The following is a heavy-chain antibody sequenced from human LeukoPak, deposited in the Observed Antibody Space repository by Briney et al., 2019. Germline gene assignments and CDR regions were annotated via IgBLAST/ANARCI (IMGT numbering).Heavy chain of an antibody. D-gene: IGHD1-7*01. J-gene: IGHJ4*02. V-gene: IGHV4-34*01. Sequence: SETLSLTCAVYGESFSDDYWTWIRQPPGKGLEWIGKINHSGSTNYNPSLKSRVSMSFDTSKNHFSLNLTSVTAADTAVYYCARLKINGLELPYFYYWGQGTLVTVSS. CDR2: INHSGST. CDR3: ARLKINGLELPYFYY. CDR1: GESFSDDY.